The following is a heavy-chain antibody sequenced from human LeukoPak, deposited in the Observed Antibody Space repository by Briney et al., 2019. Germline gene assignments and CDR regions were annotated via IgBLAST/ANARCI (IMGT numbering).Heavy chain of an antibody. Sequence: ASEKVSCKASGYTYTSYDINWVRQASGQWLEWMGWRNPNSGNTGYAQKFQGRVTMTRNTSISTAYMELSSLRSEDTAVYYCARGIPFTYYYDRSGQSDYWGQGTLVTVSS. CDR3: ARGIPFTYYYDRSGQSDY. J-gene: IGHJ4*02. CDR1: GYTYTSYD. D-gene: IGHD3-22*01. CDR2: RNPNSGNT. V-gene: IGHV1-8*01.